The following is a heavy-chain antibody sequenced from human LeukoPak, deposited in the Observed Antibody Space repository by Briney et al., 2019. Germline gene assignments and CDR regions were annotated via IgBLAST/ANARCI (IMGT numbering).Heavy chain of an antibody. Sequence: ASVKVSCKASGGTFSSYAISWVRQAPGQGLEWMGWISAYNGNTNYAQKLQGRVTMTTDTSTSTAYMELRSLRSDDTAVYYCARTKNVLRFLEIDYWGQGTLVTVSS. CDR3: ARTKNVLRFLEIDY. V-gene: IGHV1-18*01. J-gene: IGHJ4*02. CDR1: GGTFSSYA. D-gene: IGHD3-3*01. CDR2: ISAYNGNT.